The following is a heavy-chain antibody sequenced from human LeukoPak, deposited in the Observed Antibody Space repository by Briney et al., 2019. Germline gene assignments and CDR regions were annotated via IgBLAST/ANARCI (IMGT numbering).Heavy chain of an antibody. CDR3: AGKYYYDSSGYFYVDY. J-gene: IGHJ4*02. D-gene: IGHD3-22*01. V-gene: IGHV4-4*02. CDR1: GGSISSSNW. Sequence: PSGTLSLTCAVSGGSISSSNWWSWVRQPPGKGLEWIGSVYHSGSSYYNPSLKSRVTISIDTSKNQFSLKLRSVTAADTAVYYCAGKYYYDSSGYFYVDYWGQGTLVTVSS. CDR2: VYHSGSS.